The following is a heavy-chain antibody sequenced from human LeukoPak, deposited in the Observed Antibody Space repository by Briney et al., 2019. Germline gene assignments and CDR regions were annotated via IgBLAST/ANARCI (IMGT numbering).Heavy chain of an antibody. V-gene: IGHV4-30-2*01. CDR3: ARVVTCGGDCYYDYFDY. J-gene: IGHJ4*02. CDR1: GGSISSGGYS. Sequence: SETLSLTCAVSGGSISSGGYSWSWIRQPPGKGLERIGYIYHSGSTYYNPSLKSRVTISVDRSKNQFSLKLSSVTAADTAVYYCARVVTCGGDCYYDYFDYWGQGTLVTVSS. D-gene: IGHD2-21*02. CDR2: IYHSGST.